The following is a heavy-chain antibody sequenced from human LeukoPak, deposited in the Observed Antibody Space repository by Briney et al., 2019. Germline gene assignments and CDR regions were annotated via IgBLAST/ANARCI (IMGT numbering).Heavy chain of an antibody. CDR3: AKSPVGSTFGQNPYYYFFDS. J-gene: IGHJ4*02. V-gene: IGHV3-23*01. D-gene: IGHD1-26*01. Sequence: GGSLRLSCAGSGFTFRFYAMTWVRLAPGKGLEWVSGISCDASVSRHADSVKGRFNISRDNSKNTLYLQLNSLRGDDTAFFYCAKSPVGSTFGQNPYYYFFDSWGQGTLVTVSS. CDR1: GFTFRFYA. CDR2: ISCDASVS.